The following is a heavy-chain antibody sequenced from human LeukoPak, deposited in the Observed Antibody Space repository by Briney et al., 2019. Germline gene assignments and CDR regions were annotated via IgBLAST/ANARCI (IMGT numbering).Heavy chain of an antibody. D-gene: IGHD3-22*01. Sequence: PGGSLRLSCAASGFTVSSNYMSWVRQAPGKGLEWVSVIYSGGSTYYADSVKGQFTISRDNSKNTLYLQMNSLRAEDTAVYYCARDRYYYDSSGYYPLSRPDYYYYGMDVWGQGTTVTVSS. CDR1: GFTVSSNY. CDR3: ARDRYYYDSSGYYPLSRPDYYYYGMDV. V-gene: IGHV3-53*01. J-gene: IGHJ6*02. CDR2: IYSGGST.